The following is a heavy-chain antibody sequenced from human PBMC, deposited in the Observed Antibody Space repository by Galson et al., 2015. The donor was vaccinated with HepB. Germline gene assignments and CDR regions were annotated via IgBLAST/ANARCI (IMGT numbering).Heavy chain of an antibody. CDR1: GYTFTGYY. CDR3: AAGTITMIVVGNYYGMDV. J-gene: IGHJ6*02. CDR2: INPNSGGT. D-gene: IGHD3-22*01. Sequence: SVKVSCKASGYTFTGYYMRWVRQAPGQGLEWMGWINPNSGGTNYAQKFQGRVTMTRDTSISTAYMELSRLRSDDTAVYYCAAGTITMIVVGNYYGMDVWGQGTTVTVSS. V-gene: IGHV1-2*02.